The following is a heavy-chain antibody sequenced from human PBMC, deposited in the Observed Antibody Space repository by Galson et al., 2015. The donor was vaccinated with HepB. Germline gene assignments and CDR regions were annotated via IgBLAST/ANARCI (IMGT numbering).Heavy chain of an antibody. Sequence: QSGAEVKKAGESLKISCKASGYTFTGYYMHWVRQAPGQGLEWMGWINPNSGGTNYAQKFQGWVTMTRDTSISTAYMELSRLRSDDTAVYYCARGGSTSTSIPDAFDIWGQGTMVTVSS. CDR2: INPNSGGT. D-gene: IGHD2-2*01. J-gene: IGHJ3*02. V-gene: IGHV1-2*04. CDR3: ARGGSTSTSIPDAFDI. CDR1: GYTFTGYY.